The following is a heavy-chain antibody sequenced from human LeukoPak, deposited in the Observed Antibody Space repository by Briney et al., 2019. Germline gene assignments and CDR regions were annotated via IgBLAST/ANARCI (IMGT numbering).Heavy chain of an antibody. CDR3: AGGPYYDFWSGYYDY. CDR2: IYPGDSDT. J-gene: IGHJ4*02. D-gene: IGHD3-3*01. V-gene: IGHV5-51*01. CDR1: GYSFTSYW. Sequence: GESLKISCKGSGYSFTSYWIGWVRRMPGKGLEWMGIIYPGDSDTRYSPSFQGQFTISADKSISTAYLQWSSLKASDTAMYYCAGGPYYDFWSGYYDYWGQGTLVTVSS.